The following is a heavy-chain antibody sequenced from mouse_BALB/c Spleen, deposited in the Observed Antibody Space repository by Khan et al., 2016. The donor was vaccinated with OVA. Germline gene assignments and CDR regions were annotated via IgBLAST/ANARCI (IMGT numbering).Heavy chain of an antibody. Sequence: EVQLQESGGGLVQPGGSRKLSCAASGFTFNSYGMHWVRQAPEKGLEWVAYISGDSNTIYYAATVKGRFTISRDNPKNTLFLQMTSLMSEDTAMYYCATSYFYGYYFDYWGPGTTLTVS. CDR1: GFTFNSYG. J-gene: IGHJ2*01. CDR3: ATSYFYGYYFDY. CDR2: ISGDSNTI. D-gene: IGHD1-1*01. V-gene: IGHV5-17*02.